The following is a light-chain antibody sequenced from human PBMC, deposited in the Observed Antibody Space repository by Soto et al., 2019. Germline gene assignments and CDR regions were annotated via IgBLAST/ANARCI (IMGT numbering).Light chain of an antibody. CDR3: ASWDDSLSAPV. Sequence: QSVLTQPASVSGSPGQSITISCTGTSSDVGGYNYASWYQQHPGKAPKLMIYEVSNRPSGVSNRFSGSKSGNTASLTISGLQAEDEADYYCASWDDSLSAPVFGGGTKVTVL. V-gene: IGLV2-14*01. J-gene: IGLJ2*01. CDR2: EVS. CDR1: SSDVGGYNY.